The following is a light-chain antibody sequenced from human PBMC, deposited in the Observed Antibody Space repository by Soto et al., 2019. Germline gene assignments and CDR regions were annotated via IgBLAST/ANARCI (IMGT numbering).Light chain of an antibody. Sequence: QSALTQPASVSGSPGQSITISCTGTSSDVGGYNYVSWYQQHPGKAPKLMIYEVSNRPSGVSNRFSGSKSGNTASLTISGRRAEDEADYYCSSYTSSSTLGVFGGGTQLTVL. CDR1: SSDVGGYNY. CDR3: SSYTSSSTLGV. CDR2: EVS. J-gene: IGLJ2*01. V-gene: IGLV2-14*01.